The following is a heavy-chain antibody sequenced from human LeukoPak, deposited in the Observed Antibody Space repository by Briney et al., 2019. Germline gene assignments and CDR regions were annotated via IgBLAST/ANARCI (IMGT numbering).Heavy chain of an antibody. CDR2: IRYDAAND. V-gene: IGHV3-30*02. CDR3: AKDLVATSRYLDL. J-gene: IGHJ2*01. Sequence: GGSLRLSCVASGLSFRAYGMHWVRQAPGKGLEWVAYIRYDAANDYYADSVKGRFTISRDNSKNTLYLQMNSLRPEDTAVYHCAKDLVATSRYLDLWGRGTLVTVSS. D-gene: IGHD5-12*01. CDR1: GLSFRAYG.